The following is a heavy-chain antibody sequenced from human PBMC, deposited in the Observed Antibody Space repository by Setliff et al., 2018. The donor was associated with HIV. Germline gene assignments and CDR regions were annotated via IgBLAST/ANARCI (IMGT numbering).Heavy chain of an antibody. Sequence: GASVKVSCKASGYTFTSYAMHWVRQAPGQRLEWMGWINAGNGNTKYSQKFQGRVTIIRDTSASTAYMELSSLRSEDTAVYYCAREQLGFGPPRGMDVWGQGTTVTVS. V-gene: IGHV1-3*01. J-gene: IGHJ6*02. CDR2: INAGNGNT. D-gene: IGHD6-13*01. CDR1: GYTFTSYA. CDR3: AREQLGFGPPRGMDV.